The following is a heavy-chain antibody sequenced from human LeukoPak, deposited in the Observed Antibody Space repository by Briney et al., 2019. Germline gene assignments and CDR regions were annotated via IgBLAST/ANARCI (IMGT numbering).Heavy chain of an antibody. J-gene: IGHJ4*02. CDR3: AKRTVTPEI. Sequence: PGGSLRLSCAATGFTFSTYAMSWVRQAPGKGLEWVSGISRSANSTNYADSVKGRLTISRDNSKTTLYLQMNSLRVEDTAVYYCAKRTVTPEIWGQGTLATVSS. CDR1: GFTFSTYA. CDR2: ISRSANST. V-gene: IGHV3-23*01. D-gene: IGHD1-14*01.